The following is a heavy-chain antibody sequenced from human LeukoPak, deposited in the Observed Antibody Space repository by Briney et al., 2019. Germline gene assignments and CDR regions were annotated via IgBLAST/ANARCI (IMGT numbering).Heavy chain of an antibody. CDR3: ARDNYYDSSLGVDY. Sequence: GGSLRLSCAASGFAFSSYSMNWVRQAPGKGLEWVSSISSSSSYIYYADSVKGRFTISRDNAKNSLYLQMNSLRAEDMAVYYCARDNYYDSSLGVDYWGQGTLVTVSS. CDR2: ISSSSSYI. CDR1: GFAFSSYS. J-gene: IGHJ4*02. D-gene: IGHD3-22*01. V-gene: IGHV3-21*01.